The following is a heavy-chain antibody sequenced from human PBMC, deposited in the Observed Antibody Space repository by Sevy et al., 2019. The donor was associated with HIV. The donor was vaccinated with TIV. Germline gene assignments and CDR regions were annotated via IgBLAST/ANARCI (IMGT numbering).Heavy chain of an antibody. CDR1: GFTFSNAW. V-gene: IGHV3-15*01. D-gene: IGHD3-10*01. CDR2: IKSKTDGGTP. Sequence: GGSLRLSCAASGFTFSNAWMSWVRQAPGKGLEWVGRIKSKTDGGTPEYAAPVKGRFTISRDDSKNRLYLQMNSLRAEDTAVYYCATLRSGVLKPPYYFDYWGQGTLVTVSS. CDR3: ATLRSGVLKPPYYFDY. J-gene: IGHJ4*02.